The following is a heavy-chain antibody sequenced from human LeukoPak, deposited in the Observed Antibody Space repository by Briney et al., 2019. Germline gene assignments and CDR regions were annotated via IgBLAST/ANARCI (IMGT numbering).Heavy chain of an antibody. CDR3: AISKGIAVADFDY. CDR1: GRTFSSYA. J-gene: IGHJ4*02. V-gene: IGHV1-69*13. Sequence: ASVKVSCKASGRTFSSYAISWVRQAPGQGLEWMGGIIPIFGTANYAQKFQGRVTITADESTSTAYMELSSLRSEDTAVYYCAISKGIAVADFDYWGQGTLVTVSS. D-gene: IGHD6-19*01. CDR2: IIPIFGTA.